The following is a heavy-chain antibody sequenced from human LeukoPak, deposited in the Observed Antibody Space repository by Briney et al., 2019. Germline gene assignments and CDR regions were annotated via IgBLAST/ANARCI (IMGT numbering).Heavy chain of an antibody. CDR2: IYYSGST. D-gene: IGHD1-26*01. Sequence: PSETLSLTCTVSGGSISSYYWSWIRQPPGKGLVWIGYIYYSGSTNYNPSLKSRVTISVDTSKNQFSLKLSSVTAADTAVYYCARGPKEWELLWYFDLWGRGTLVTVSS. CDR3: ARGPKEWELLWYFDL. J-gene: IGHJ2*01. V-gene: IGHV4-59*01. CDR1: GGSISSYY.